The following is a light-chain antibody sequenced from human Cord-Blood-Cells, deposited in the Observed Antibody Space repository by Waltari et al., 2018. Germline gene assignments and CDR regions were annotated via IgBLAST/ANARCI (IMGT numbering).Light chain of an antibody. CDR2: DVS. V-gene: IGLV2-11*01. J-gene: IGLJ2*01. Sequence: QSALTQPRSVSGSPGQSGSISCTGTSSDVGGSNYVSWYQQHPGKDPKLMIYDVSNRPSGVPDRFSGSQSGNTASLSISGLQAEDEADYYCFSYAGIYVVFGGGTKLTV. CDR1: SSDVGGSNY. CDR3: FSYAGIYVV.